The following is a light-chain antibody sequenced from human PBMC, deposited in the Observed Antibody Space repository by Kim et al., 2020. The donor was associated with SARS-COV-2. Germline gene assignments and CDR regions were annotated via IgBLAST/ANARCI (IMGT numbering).Light chain of an antibody. CDR1: QDVGND. CDR3: QQYSRFPIT. J-gene: IGKJ5*01. V-gene: IGKV1-16*01. Sequence: ACVDNRVTITCRTSQDVGNDLAWFQQKPGKAPKSLIYSASILQSGLPSRFSGSGSGTIFTLTISTLQPEDFATYYCQQYSRFPITFGQGTRLEI. CDR2: SAS.